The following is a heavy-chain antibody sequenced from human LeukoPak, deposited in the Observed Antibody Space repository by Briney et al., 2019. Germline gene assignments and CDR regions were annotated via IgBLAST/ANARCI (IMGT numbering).Heavy chain of an antibody. J-gene: IGHJ6*03. CDR2: VNWNGIST. CDR1: GFTFDDYG. V-gene: IGHV3-20*04. Sequence: PGGSLRLSCAASGFTFDDYGMSWVRHAPGRGREWVSGVNWNGISTGYADSVKGRFTISRDNAKNSLYLQMNSLRAEDTALYYCARERGGDYTNYYYYYYMDIWGKGTTVTVSS. D-gene: IGHD4-11*01. CDR3: ARERGGDYTNYYYYYYMDI.